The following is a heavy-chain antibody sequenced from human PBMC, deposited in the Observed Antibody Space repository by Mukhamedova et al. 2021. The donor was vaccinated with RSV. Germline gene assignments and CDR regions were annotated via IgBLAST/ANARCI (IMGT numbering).Heavy chain of an antibody. D-gene: IGHD1-26*01. Sequence: EYAASVKGRFTFSRDDSKNSVYLQMNGLKTEDTAVYYCATAGGGTYSDYWGQGTLVTVPS. V-gene: IGHV3-72*01. J-gene: IGHJ4*02. CDR3: ATAGGGTYSDY.